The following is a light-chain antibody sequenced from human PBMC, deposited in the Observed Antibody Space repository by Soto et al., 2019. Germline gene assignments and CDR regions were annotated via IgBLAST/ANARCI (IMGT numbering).Light chain of an antibody. CDR1: QSISSF. V-gene: IGKV1-17*01. J-gene: IGKJ1*01. CDR2: AAS. CDR3: LQHNTYPWK. Sequence: DIQMTQSPSSLSTSVVDRVTISFLASQSISSFLNWFQQKPGKAPKLLIYAASSLQSGVPSRFSGSGSGTEFTLTISSLQPEDFATYYCLQHNTYPWKFGQGTKVDIK.